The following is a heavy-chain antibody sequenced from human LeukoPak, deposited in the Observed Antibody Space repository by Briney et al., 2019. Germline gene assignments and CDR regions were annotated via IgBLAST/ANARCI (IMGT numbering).Heavy chain of an antibody. D-gene: IGHD5-18*01. J-gene: IGHJ6*02. Sequence: SETLSLTCTVSGGSVSSSNYYWSWIRQPPGKGLEWIGYIYYSGSTNYNPSLKSRVTMSVDTSKKQFSLKVSSVTAADTAVYYCARDPGYSYGPYYYYYYGMDVWGQGTTVTVSS. CDR3: ARDPGYSYGPYYYYYYGMDV. CDR1: GGSVSSSNYY. V-gene: IGHV4-61*01. CDR2: IYYSGST.